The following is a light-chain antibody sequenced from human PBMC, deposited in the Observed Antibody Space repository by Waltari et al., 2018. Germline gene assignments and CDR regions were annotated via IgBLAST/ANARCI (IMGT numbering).Light chain of an antibody. CDR2: TAS. CDR1: QGISSY. V-gene: IGKV1-9*01. J-gene: IGKJ5*01. Sequence: DIQLTQSPYFLSASVGDRVTSTCRSRQGISSYLAWYQQKAGKAPKLLIHTASTLQGGVPSRFSGSGSGTDFTLTISSLQPEDFATYYCQQRNSYPITFGQGTRLEIK. CDR3: QQRNSYPIT.